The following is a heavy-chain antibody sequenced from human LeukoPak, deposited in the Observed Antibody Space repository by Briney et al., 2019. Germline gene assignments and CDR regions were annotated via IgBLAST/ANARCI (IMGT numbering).Heavy chain of an antibody. J-gene: IGHJ5*01. Sequence: KPWEALSLTCTVSGGSISGYYWTWIRQLPGKGLEWIGYIYNSGITNYNPSLKSRVTVSVDTSKNQYSLRLTSVTAADTAVYYCARSVPSLDYLFDSWGHGTLVTVSS. CDR1: GGSISGYY. V-gene: IGHV4-59*08. D-gene: IGHD4-11*01. CDR2: IYNSGIT. CDR3: ARSVPSLDYLFDS.